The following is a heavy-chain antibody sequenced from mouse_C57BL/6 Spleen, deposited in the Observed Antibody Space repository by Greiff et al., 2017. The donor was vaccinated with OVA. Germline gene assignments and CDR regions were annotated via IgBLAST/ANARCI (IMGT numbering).Heavy chain of an antibody. Sequence: EVQLVESGGGLVKPGGSLKLSCAASGFTFSDYGMHWVRQAPEKGLEWVAYISSGSSTIYYADTVKGRFTISRDNAKNTMFLQMTSLGSEDTAMYYCARPGGSNWAYFDDWGQGTTLTVSS. CDR2: ISSGSSTI. J-gene: IGHJ2*01. D-gene: IGHD4-1*01. V-gene: IGHV5-17*01. CDR3: ARPGGSNWAYFDD. CDR1: GFTFSDYG.